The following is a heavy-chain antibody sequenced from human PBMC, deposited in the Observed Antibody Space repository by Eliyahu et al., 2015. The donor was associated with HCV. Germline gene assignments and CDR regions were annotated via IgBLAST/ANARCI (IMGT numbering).Heavy chain of an antibody. Sequence: QVQLVESGGGVVQPGRSLRLSCAASGFTXRSXAXHWARQAPGKGLGWVAVISYDGSNKYYADSVKGRFTISRDNSKNTLYLQMNSLRAEDTAVYYCARAPPYYYDSSGYYGQDAFDIWGQGTMVTVSS. D-gene: IGHD3-22*01. V-gene: IGHV3-30*04. CDR1: GFTXRSXA. CDR3: ARAPPYYYDSSGYYGQDAFDI. CDR2: ISYDGSNK. J-gene: IGHJ3*02.